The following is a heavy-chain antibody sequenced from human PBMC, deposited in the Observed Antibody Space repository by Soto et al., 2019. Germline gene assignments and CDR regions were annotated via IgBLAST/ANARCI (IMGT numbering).Heavy chain of an antibody. V-gene: IGHV3-15*07. CDR2: VKSERDGGAI. Sequence: EVQLIESGGGLVKPGGSLRLSCAASGFIFRNAWMHWVRQAPGKGLQWVGRVKSERDGGAIDYAPPLKGRFTISRDDLMNTVFLHSSDLKNEDTGVYYCITYWAENPNQHVDYWGKGTLVVVSS. J-gene: IGHJ4*02. D-gene: IGHD2-2*01. CDR1: GFIFRNAW. CDR3: ITYWAENPNQHVDY.